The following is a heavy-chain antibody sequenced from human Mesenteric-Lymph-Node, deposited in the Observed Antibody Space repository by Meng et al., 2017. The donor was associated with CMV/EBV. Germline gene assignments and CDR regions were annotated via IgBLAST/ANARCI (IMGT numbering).Heavy chain of an antibody. D-gene: IGHD6-19*01. CDR2: MNPNSGRT. Sequence: ASVKVSCKASGYTFTGYYMHWVRQAPGQGLEWMGWMNPNSGRTAYAQKFQGRFTMTRDTTISTVYMELSNLRSEDTAMYYCARRFNSVVAGDWFDPWGQGTLVTVSS. V-gene: IGHV1-8*02. CDR1: GYTFTGYY. CDR3: ARRFNSVVAGDWFDP. J-gene: IGHJ5*02.